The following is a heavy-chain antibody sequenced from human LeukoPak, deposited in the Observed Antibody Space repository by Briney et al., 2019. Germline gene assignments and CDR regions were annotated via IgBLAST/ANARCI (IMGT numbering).Heavy chain of an antibody. J-gene: IGHJ4*02. D-gene: IGHD2-15*01. Sequence: GGSLRLSCVVSGFTFSSYNMHWVRQAQGKGLEWVSSIGSSSDYILYADSLKGRFTISTDIGKNSLYLQMNSLKAEDTAVYYCARGELGDCSGGSCYFDYWGQGTLVTVSS. CDR3: ARGELGDCSGGSCYFDY. CDR2: IGSSSDYI. CDR1: GFTFSSYN. V-gene: IGHV3-21*01.